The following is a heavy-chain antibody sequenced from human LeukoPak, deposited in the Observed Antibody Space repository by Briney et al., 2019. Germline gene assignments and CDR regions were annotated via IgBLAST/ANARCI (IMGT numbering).Heavy chain of an antibody. J-gene: IGHJ4*02. CDR3: ARVGGDDSTGHYSVDY. V-gene: IGHV4-38-2*01. D-gene: IGHD3-22*01. CDR1: GYSITSTYW. CDR2: LHHSGST. Sequence: SETLSLTCAVSGYSITSTYWWGWIRQTPGRGLEWIGSLHHSGSTSYSPSLKSRVTISVDTSKNQFSLRLSSVTAADTAVYYCARVGGDDSTGHYSVDYWGQGTLVSGSS.